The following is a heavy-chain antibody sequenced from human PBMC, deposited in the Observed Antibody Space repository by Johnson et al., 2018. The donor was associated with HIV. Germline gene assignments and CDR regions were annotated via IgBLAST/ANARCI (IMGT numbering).Heavy chain of an antibody. J-gene: IGHJ3*02. CDR2: IKQDGSEK. D-gene: IGHD6-13*01. CDR1: GFIFSSYW. CDR3: ARETRGSSWFDAFDI. Sequence: VQLVESGGGLVQPGGSLRLSCAASGFIFSSYWMSWVRQAPGKGLEWVANIKQDGSEKYYVDSVKGRFTISRDNAKNSLYLQMNSLRAEDTAVYYCARETRGSSWFDAFDIWGQGTMVTVSS. V-gene: IGHV3-7*01.